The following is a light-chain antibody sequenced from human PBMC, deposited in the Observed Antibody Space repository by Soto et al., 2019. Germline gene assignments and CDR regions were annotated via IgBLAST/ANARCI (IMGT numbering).Light chain of an antibody. V-gene: IGLV1-44*01. J-gene: IGLJ2*01. CDR1: SSNIGRNT. Sequence: QSVLTQPPSASGTPGQRVTISCSGSSSNIGRNTVNWYQHLPGTAPKLLIYDNNQRPSGVPDRFSGSKSGTSAFLAISGLQSEDEADYYCAGWDDSLNVVFGGGTKLTVL. CDR2: DNN. CDR3: AGWDDSLNVV.